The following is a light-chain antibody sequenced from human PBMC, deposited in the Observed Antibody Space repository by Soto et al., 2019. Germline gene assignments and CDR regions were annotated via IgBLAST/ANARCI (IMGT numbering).Light chain of an antibody. V-gene: IGLV1-40*01. J-gene: IGLJ1*01. CDR1: SSNIGAGYD. CDR2: GNS. Sequence: VLTQPPSVSGAPGQRVTISCTGSSSNIGAGYDVHWYQQLPGTAPKLLIYGNSNRPSGVPDRFSGSKSGTSASLAITGLQAEDEADYYCQSYDSSLSGSNYVFGTGTKLTVL. CDR3: QSYDSSLSGSNYV.